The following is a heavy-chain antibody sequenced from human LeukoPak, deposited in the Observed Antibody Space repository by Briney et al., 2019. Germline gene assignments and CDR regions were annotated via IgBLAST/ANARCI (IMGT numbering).Heavy chain of an antibody. CDR1: GFTFSSYW. CDR2: ISSSSSYI. J-gene: IGHJ3*02. CDR3: ARAIGYCSGGSCGDAFDI. Sequence: PGGSLRLSCAASGFTFSSYWMSWVRQAPGKGLEWVSSISSSSSYIYYADSVKGRFTVSRDNAKNSLYLQMNSLRAEDTAVYYCARAIGYCSGGSCGDAFDIWGQGTMVTVSS. V-gene: IGHV3-21*01. D-gene: IGHD2-15*01.